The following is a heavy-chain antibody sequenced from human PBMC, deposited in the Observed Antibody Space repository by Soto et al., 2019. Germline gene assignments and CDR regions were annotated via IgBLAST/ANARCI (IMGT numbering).Heavy chain of an antibody. CDR3: ASVRTELETEE. Sequence: SETLSLTCAVYGGSFSGYYWSWIRQPPGKGLEWIGEINHSGSTNYNPSLKSRVTISVDTSKNQFSLKLSSVTAADTAVYYCASVRTELETEEWGQGTLVTVSS. CDR2: INHSGST. D-gene: IGHD1-1*01. J-gene: IGHJ4*02. V-gene: IGHV4-34*01. CDR1: GGSFSGYY.